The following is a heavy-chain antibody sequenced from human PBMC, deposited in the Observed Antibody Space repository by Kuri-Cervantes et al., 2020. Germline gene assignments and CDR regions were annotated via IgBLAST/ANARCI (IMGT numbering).Heavy chain of an antibody. CDR2: ISYDGSHK. V-gene: IGHV3-30*14. Sequence: GGSLRLSCAASTFTFSPYALHWLRLAPGKGLEWLSSISYDGSHKFYADSVKGRFTISRDNSKKTVSLQINSLRAEDTAVYYCARETRFPYYYMDVWGKGTTVTVSS. CDR1: TFTFSPYA. J-gene: IGHJ6*03. CDR3: ARETRFPYYYMDV.